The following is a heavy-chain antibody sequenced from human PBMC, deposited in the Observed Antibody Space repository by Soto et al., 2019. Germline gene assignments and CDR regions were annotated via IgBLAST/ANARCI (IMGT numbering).Heavy chain of an antibody. Sequence: PGESLKISCKASGYSFPGYWIGWVRQMPGKGLEWMGIIYPDNSNTRYNPSFQGQVTISADKSISTAYLQWSSLKASDTAIYCCARQAAAVATVPLLYFDPWGQGTLVTVSS. D-gene: IGHD1-1*01. CDR1: GYSFPGYW. CDR3: ARQAAAVATVPLLYFDP. J-gene: IGHJ5*02. V-gene: IGHV5-51*01. CDR2: IYPDNSNT.